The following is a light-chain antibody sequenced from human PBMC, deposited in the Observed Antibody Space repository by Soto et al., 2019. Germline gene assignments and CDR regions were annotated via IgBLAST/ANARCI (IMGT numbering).Light chain of an antibody. Sequence: QSALTQPPSASGSPGQSVTISCTGSSSDVGGYNYVSWYQQHPGKAPKVIINEVSKRPSGVPDRFSGSKSGNTASLTVSGLQADDEADYYCSSYAGSNTFVFGSGTKGTVL. V-gene: IGLV2-8*01. J-gene: IGLJ1*01. CDR1: SSDVGGYNY. CDR2: EVS. CDR3: SSYAGSNTFV.